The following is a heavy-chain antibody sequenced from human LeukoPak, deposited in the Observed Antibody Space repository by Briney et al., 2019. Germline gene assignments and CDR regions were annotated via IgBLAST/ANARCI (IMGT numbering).Heavy chain of an antibody. CDR3: ARGPYSYDSSGAFDI. V-gene: IGHV4-4*07. J-gene: IGHJ3*02. Sequence: SETLSLTCSVSGMSISSYYWTWIRQPAGKGLEWIGRIYTSGSTNYNPSLKSRVTMSVDTSKNQFSLKLSSVTAADTAVYFCARGPYSYDSSGAFDIWGQGTMVTVSS. CDR2: IYTSGST. D-gene: IGHD3-22*01. CDR1: GMSISSYY.